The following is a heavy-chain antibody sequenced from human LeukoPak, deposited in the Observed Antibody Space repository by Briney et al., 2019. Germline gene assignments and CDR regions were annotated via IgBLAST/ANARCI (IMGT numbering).Heavy chain of an antibody. V-gene: IGHV1-69*05. CDR1: GGTFSSYA. CDR3: ARGVAATAYNWFDP. D-gene: IGHD2-15*01. Sequence: ASVKVSCKASGGTFSSYAISWVRQAPGQGLEWMGGIIPIFGTANYAQKFQGRVTITTDESTSTAYMELSSLRSEDTAVYYCARGVAATAYNWFDPWGQGTLVTVPS. CDR2: IIPIFGTA. J-gene: IGHJ5*02.